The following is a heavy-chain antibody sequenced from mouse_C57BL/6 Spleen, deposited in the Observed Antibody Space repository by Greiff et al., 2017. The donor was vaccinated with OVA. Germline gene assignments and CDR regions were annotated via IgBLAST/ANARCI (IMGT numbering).Heavy chain of an antibody. J-gene: IGHJ4*01. CDR2: INSDGSAI. D-gene: IGHD2-4*01. CDR3: MRPYDYGKEGYYAMDY. V-gene: IGHV11-2*01. CDR1: GFTFSGFW. Sequence: EVKLVESGGGLVQPGGSRGLSCEGSGFTFSGFWMSWVRQTPGKTLEWIGDINSDGSAINYAPSIKDRFTIFRDNDKSTLYLQMSNVRSEDTATYFCMRPYDYGKEGYYAMDYWGQGTSVTVSS.